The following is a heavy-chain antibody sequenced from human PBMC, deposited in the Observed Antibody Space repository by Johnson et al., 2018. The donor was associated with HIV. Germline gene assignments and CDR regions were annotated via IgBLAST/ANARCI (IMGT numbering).Heavy chain of an antibody. J-gene: IGHJ3*02. Sequence: QVQLVESGGGLVKPGGSLRLSCAASGFTFSDYYMSWVRQAPGKGLEWVSYISSSGSTIYYADSVKGRFTISRDNAKNSLYLQMNSLRAEDTAVYFCATSSTVVTPHDIWGQGTMVTVSS. V-gene: IGHV3-11*04. CDR2: ISSSGSTI. D-gene: IGHD4-23*01. CDR3: ATSSTVVTPHDI. CDR1: GFTFSDYY.